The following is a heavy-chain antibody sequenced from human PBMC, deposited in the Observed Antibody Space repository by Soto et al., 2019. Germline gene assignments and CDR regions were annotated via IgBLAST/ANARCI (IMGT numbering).Heavy chain of an antibody. Sequence: LRLSCGGSGFTFRSYSFHWVRQAPGRGLEWVALVSYVGDNKYYVESVRGRFTISRDNLKNTVYLQMDSLTADDTAVYYCARDGGKSGFYDAFDIWGQGTVVTVSS. V-gene: IGHV3-30*01. CDR3: ARDGGKSGFYDAFDI. CDR2: VSYVGDNK. J-gene: IGHJ3*02. CDR1: GFTFRSYS. D-gene: IGHD1-26*01.